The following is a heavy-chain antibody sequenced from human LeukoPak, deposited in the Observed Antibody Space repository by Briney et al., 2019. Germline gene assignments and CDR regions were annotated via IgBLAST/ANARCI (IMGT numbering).Heavy chain of an antibody. J-gene: IGHJ6*03. CDR3: TTDLGSSSRYYYYYMDV. CDR1: GFTFSNAR. D-gene: IGHD6-6*01. V-gene: IGHV3-15*01. Sequence: GGSLRLSCAASGFTFSNARMSWVRQAPGKGLEWVGRIKSKTDGGTTDYAAPVKGRFTISRDDSKNTLYLQMNSLKTEDTAVYYCTTDLGSSSRYYYYYMDVWGKGTTVTVSS. CDR2: IKSKTDGGTT.